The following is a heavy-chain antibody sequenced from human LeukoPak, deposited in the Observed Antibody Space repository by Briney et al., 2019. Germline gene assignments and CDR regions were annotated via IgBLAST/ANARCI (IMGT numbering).Heavy chain of an antibody. CDR1: GYSISSGYY. D-gene: IGHD3-3*01. J-gene: IGHJ6*04. Sequence: ETLSLPCGVCGYSISSGYYWGWPRQPPGAGLEWIGRIYHSGSTYCNRSLKRRVTISVATTKNQFSLKLSSVTAADSAVYDCARDRLEEKREANYYYYCMDVWGKGSTVTVSS. CDR2: IYHSGST. V-gene: IGHV4-38-2*02. CDR3: ARDRLEEKREANYYYYCMDV.